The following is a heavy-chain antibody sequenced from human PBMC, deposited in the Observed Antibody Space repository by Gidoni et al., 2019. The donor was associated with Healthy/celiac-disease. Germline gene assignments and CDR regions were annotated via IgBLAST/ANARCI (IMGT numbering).Heavy chain of an antibody. CDR1: GFTFSSYD. J-gene: IGHJ4*02. V-gene: IGHV3-23*01. CDR2: ISGSGGST. Sequence: EVQLLESGGGLVQAGGSLRLSCAASGFTFSSYDMSWVRQAPGKGLEWVSAISGSGGSTYYADSVKGRFTISRDNSKNTLYLQMNSLRAEDTAVYYCANGNWPTPLTIFGVVMRDYWGQGTLVTVSS. D-gene: IGHD3-3*01. CDR3: ANGNWPTPLTIFGVVMRDY.